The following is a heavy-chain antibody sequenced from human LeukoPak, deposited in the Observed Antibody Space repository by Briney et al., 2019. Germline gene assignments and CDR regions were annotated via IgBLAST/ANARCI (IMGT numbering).Heavy chain of an antibody. D-gene: IGHD3-22*01. Sequence: KPGGSLTLSCAASGFTFSRHGMNWVRQAPGKGLEWISSISSGSIYAHYSDSVEGRFSISRDDANSFLYLQMSSLRAEDTAVYYCARESYARSGNYPRDFDSWGQGTLVTVSS. CDR2: ISSGSIYA. CDR3: ARESYARSGNYPRDFDS. V-gene: IGHV3-21*01. CDR1: GFTFSRHG. J-gene: IGHJ4*02.